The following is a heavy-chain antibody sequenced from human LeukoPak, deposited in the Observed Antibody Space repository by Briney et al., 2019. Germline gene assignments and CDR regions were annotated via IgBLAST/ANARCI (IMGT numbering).Heavy chain of an antibody. CDR1: ADTFANYW. D-gene: IGHD2-2*01. J-gene: IGHJ3*02. V-gene: IGHV5-51*01. CDR2: IYAGDSDT. Sequence: GASLKISCQGSADTFANYWIGWVCQRPGRGLEWMGLIYAGDSDTRYNPTFQGQVTISADKSIRTAYLQWSSLKASDTATYYCVRRSNRNAMMGAFDIWGQGTMVTVSA. CDR3: VRRSNRNAMMGAFDI.